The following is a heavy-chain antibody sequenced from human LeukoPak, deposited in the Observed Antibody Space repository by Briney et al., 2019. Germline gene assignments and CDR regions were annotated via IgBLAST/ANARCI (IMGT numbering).Heavy chain of an antibody. CDR3: ARSYGDCHDY. CDR1: GGSISSYY. D-gene: IGHD4-17*01. V-gene: IGHV4-59*08. J-gene: IGHJ4*02. Sequence: SETLSLTCTVSGGSISSYYWSWIRQPPGKGLEWIGYIYYSGSTNYNPSLKSRVTISVDTPKNQFSLKLSSVTAADTAVYYCARSYGDCHDYWGQGTLVTVSS. CDR2: IYYSGST.